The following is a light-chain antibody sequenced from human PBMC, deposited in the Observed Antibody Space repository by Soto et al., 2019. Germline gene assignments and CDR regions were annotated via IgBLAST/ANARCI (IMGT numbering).Light chain of an antibody. CDR2: DAS. Sequence: IQLTQSPSYLSASVGGRVTITCRASQGISSYLAWYQQKPGKAPKLLIYDASSLESGVPSRVSGSGSGTEFTLTISSLQPDDFATYYCQQYNTFWTFGPGTKVEIK. CDR1: QGISSY. CDR3: QQYNTFWT. J-gene: IGKJ1*01. V-gene: IGKV1-13*02.